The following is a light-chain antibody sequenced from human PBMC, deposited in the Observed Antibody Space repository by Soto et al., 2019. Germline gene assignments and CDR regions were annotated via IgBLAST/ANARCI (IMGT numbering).Light chain of an antibody. CDR3: QQHKDYSWT. CDR1: QSIGIL. Sequence: IQMTQSPSTLSASVGDRVAITCRASQSIGILLAWYQQKPGKAPRFLIYKASTLESGVPSRFSGSGSGTEFTLTISSLQPEDFGSYYCQQHKDYSWTFGQGTKVEIK. CDR2: KAS. V-gene: IGKV1-5*03. J-gene: IGKJ1*01.